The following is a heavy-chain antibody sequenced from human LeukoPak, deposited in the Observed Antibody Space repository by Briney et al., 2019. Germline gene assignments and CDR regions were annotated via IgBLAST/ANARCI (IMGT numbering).Heavy chain of an antibody. D-gene: IGHD6-19*01. V-gene: IGHV4-4*07. CDR1: GDSMSSYY. CDR2: IYASGGT. Sequence: SETLSLTCSVSGDSMSSYYWSWIRQSAGKGLEWIGRIYASGGTRYNPSLKSRVTMSVDTSKNQFSLKLTSVTAADTAVYYCARTTGFAVAGGYYFDYWGQGILVTVSS. J-gene: IGHJ4*02. CDR3: ARTTGFAVAGGYYFDY.